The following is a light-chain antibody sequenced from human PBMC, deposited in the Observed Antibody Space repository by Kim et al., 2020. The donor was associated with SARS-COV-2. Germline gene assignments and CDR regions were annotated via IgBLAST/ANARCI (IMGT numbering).Light chain of an antibody. J-gene: IGLJ3*02. CDR1: NIGSKS. V-gene: IGLV3-21*04. CDR2: YDS. Sequence: SYELTQPPSVSGAPGKTARITCGGNNIGSKSVHWYQPKPGQAPVLVIYYDSDRPSGIPERFSGSNSGNTATLTISRVEAGDEAGYYCQVWDSSSDHWVFGGGTKLSVL. CDR3: QVWDSSSDHWV.